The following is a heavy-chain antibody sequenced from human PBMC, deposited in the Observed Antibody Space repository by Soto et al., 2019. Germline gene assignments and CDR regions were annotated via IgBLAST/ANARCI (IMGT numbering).Heavy chain of an antibody. CDR1: GFTFSSYS. D-gene: IGHD6-19*01. J-gene: IGHJ6*02. V-gene: IGHV3-21*01. Sequence: PGGSLRLSCAASGFTFSSYSMNWVRQAPGKGLEWVSSISSSNSYIYYADSVKGRFTISRDNAKNSLYLQMNSLRAEGTAVYYCASFLGRIAVAGTDYYYYGMDVWGQGTTVTVPS. CDR3: ASFLGRIAVAGTDYYYYGMDV. CDR2: ISSSNSYI.